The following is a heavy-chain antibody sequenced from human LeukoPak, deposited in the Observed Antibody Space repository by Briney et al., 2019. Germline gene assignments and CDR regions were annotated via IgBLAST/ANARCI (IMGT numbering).Heavy chain of an antibody. CDR3: ARLYYYDSSGYFHFDY. J-gene: IGHJ4*02. CDR1: GGSISSYF. D-gene: IGHD3-22*01. CDR2: IYYSGST. Sequence: SETLSLTCTVSGGSISSYFWSWIRQPPGKGLGWIGYIYYSGSTNYNPSLKSRVTISVDTSKNRFSLNLSSVTAADTAVSYCARLYYYDSSGYFHFDYWGQGTLVTVSS. V-gene: IGHV4-59*01.